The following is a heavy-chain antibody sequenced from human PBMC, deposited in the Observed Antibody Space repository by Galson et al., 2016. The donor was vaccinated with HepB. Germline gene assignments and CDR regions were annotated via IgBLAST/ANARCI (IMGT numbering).Heavy chain of an antibody. CDR1: GFTFRKYA. J-gene: IGHJ4*02. D-gene: IGHD2-2*01. Sequence: SLRLSCAASGFTFRKYAMSWVRQAPGKGLEWVSGISGSGSSTYYADSVKGRFTISRDNSNNTLYQQMNSLRAEDTAVYYCARVRCISPTCHDFDCWGQGTLVTVSS. CDR3: ARVRCISPTCHDFDC. CDR2: ISGSGSST. V-gene: IGHV3-23*01.